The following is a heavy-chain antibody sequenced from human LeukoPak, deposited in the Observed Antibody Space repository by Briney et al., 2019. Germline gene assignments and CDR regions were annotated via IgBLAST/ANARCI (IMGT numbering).Heavy chain of an antibody. V-gene: IGHV3-49*04. D-gene: IGHD3-16*01. CDR3: TRFVPYLVY. J-gene: IGHJ4*02. Sequence: GGSLRLSCTASGFTLGDHDMSWVRQAPGKGLEGGGFIRSKNYGKTTEYAASVKGIFTISRDDSKNTAYLQMNSLKTDGTAIYYCTRFVPYLVYWAQGTLVTVPS. CDR1: GFTLGDHD. CDR2: IRSKNYGKTT.